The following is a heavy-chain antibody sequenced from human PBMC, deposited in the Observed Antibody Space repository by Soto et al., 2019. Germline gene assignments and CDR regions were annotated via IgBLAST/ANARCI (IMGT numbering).Heavy chain of an antibody. J-gene: IGHJ6*02. CDR1: GFTFSSYG. CDR2: ISYDGSNK. D-gene: IGHD6-13*01. Sequence: GGSLRLSCAASGFTFSSYGMHWVRQAPGKGLEWVAVISYDGSNKYYADSVKGRFTISRDNSKNTLYLQMNSLRAEDTAVYYCAKGPRGAAAEVWGQGTTVTAP. CDR3: AKGPRGAAAEV. V-gene: IGHV3-30*18.